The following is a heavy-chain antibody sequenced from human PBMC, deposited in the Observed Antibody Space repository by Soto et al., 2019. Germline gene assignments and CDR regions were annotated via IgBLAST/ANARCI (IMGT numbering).Heavy chain of an antibody. CDR1: GGSFSGYY. J-gene: IGHJ6*02. Sequence: PSEPLSLTCAVYGGSFSGYYWSWIRQPPGKGLEWMGEINHSGSTNYNPSLKSRVTISVDTSKNQFSLKLSSVTAADTAVYYCARVVAARPNYYYYGMDVWGQGTTVTVSS. CDR2: INHSGST. V-gene: IGHV4-34*01. D-gene: IGHD6-6*01. CDR3: ARVVAARPNYYYYGMDV.